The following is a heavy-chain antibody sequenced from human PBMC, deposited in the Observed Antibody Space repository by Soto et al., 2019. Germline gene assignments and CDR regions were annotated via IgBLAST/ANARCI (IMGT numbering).Heavy chain of an antibody. CDR2: IFSNDEK. Sequence: SGPTLVNPTETLTLTCTVSGFSLSNARMGVSWIRQPPGKALEWLAHIFSNDEKSYSTSLKSRLTISKDTSKSQVVLTMTTMDPVDTATYYCARMVSRDGYNYDYWGQGTLVTVSS. J-gene: IGHJ4*02. CDR1: GFSLSNARMG. D-gene: IGHD5-12*01. CDR3: ARMVSRDGYNYDY. V-gene: IGHV2-26*01.